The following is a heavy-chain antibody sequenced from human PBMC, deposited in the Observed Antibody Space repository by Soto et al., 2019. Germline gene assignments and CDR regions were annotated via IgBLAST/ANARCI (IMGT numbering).Heavy chain of an antibody. Sequence: QVQLVQSGAEVKKPGSSVKVSCKASGGTFSSYAISWVRQAPGQGLEWMGGIIPIFGTANYAQKFQGRGTIPADESTGTAYMELSSLRAEDTAVYYCAHSLHAEYCQHWGQGTLVTVSS. J-gene: IGHJ1*01. V-gene: IGHV1-69*01. CDR1: GGTFSSYA. CDR2: IIPIFGTA. D-gene: IGHD3-16*01. CDR3: AHSLHAEYCQH.